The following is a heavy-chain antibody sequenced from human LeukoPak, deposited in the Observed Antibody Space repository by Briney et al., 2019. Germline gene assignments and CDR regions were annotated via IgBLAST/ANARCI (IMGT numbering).Heavy chain of an antibody. J-gene: IGHJ3*02. V-gene: IGHV1-8*02. CDR2: MNPNSGNT. CDR1: GYTFTSYD. Sequence: ASVKVSCKASGYTFTSYDINWVRQASGQGLEWMGWMNPNSGNTAYARKFRGRVTMTRNTSISTAYMELSSLRSEDTAVYYCAAYYYDSSGSLHAFDIWGQGTMVTVSS. D-gene: IGHD3-22*01. CDR3: AAYYYDSSGSLHAFDI.